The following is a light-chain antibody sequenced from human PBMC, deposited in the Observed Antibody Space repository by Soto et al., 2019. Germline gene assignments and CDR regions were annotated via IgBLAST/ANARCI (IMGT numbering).Light chain of an antibody. CDR1: SSDVGDYKY. J-gene: IGLJ2*01. CDR3: SSYTTVSTVI. V-gene: IGLV2-14*01. Sequence: QSALTQPASVSGSPGQSITLSCTGTSSDVGDYKYVSWYQQHPGKAPKLMIYDVTNRPSGVSNRFSGSKSGNTASLTISGLQAEDEADYYCSSYTTVSTVIFGGGTKLTVL. CDR2: DVT.